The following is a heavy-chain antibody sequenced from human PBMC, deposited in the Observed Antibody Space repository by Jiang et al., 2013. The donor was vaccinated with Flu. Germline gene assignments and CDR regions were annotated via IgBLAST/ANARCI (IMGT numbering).Heavy chain of an antibody. J-gene: IGHJ3*02. CDR1: GYTFTSYG. CDR2: ISAYNGNT. Sequence: PGASVKASCKASGYTFTSYGISWVRQAPGQGLEWMGWISAYNGNTNYAQKLQGRVTMTTDTSTSTAYMELRSLRSDDTAVYYCARDRGSIVGAARAFDIWGQGTMVTVSS. D-gene: IGHD1-26*01. CDR3: ARDRGSIVGAARAFDI. V-gene: IGHV1-18*01.